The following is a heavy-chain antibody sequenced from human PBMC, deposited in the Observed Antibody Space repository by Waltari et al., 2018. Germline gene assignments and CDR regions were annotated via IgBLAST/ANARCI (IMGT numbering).Heavy chain of an antibody. D-gene: IGHD3-10*01. Sequence: EVQLLESGGGLVQPGGSLRLSCAASGFTFSSYAMSWVRQAPGKGLEWVSVIYSGGSTYYADSVKGRFTISRDNSKNTLYLQMNSLRAEDTAVYYCAKDKSRGVPLDYWGQGTLVTVSS. J-gene: IGHJ4*02. CDR3: AKDKSRGVPLDY. CDR2: IYSGGST. V-gene: IGHV3-23*03. CDR1: GFTFSSYA.